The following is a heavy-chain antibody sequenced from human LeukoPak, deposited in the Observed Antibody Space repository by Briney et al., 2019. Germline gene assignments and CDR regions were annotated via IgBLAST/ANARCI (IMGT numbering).Heavy chain of an antibody. CDR3: ARSPDYYDSSGYYDIFDY. J-gene: IGHJ4*02. D-gene: IGHD3-22*01. Sequence: SETLSLTCTVSGGSISSYYWSWIRQPPGKGLEWIGYIYYSGSTNYNPSLKSRVTISVDTPNNHFSLKPSSVTAADTAVYYCARSPDYYDSSGYYDIFDYWGQGTLVTVSS. CDR1: GGSISSYY. V-gene: IGHV4-59*01. CDR2: IYYSGST.